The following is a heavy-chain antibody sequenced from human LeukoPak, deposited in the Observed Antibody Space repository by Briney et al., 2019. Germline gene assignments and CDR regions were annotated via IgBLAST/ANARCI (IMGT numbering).Heavy chain of an antibody. D-gene: IGHD6-13*01. V-gene: IGHV4-59*01. Sequence: SETLSLTCTVSGGSISSYYWSWIRQPPGKGLEWIGYIYYSGSTNYNPSLKSRVTISVDTSKNQFSLKLSSVTAADTAVYYCARAALVPYFQRWGQGTLVTVSS. CDR2: IYYSGST. CDR1: GGSISSYY. J-gene: IGHJ1*01. CDR3: ARAALVPYFQR.